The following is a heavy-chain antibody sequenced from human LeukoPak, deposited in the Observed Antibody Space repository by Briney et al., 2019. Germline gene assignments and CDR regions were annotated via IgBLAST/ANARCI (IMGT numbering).Heavy chain of an antibody. V-gene: IGHV4-34*01. D-gene: IGHD3-16*02. CDR3: ARGRSSSYYYYYYMDV. CDR2: INHSGST. J-gene: IGHJ6*03. Sequence: SETLSLTCAVYGGSFSGYYWSWIRQPPGKGLEWIGEINHSGSTNYNPSLKSRVTISGDTSKNQFSLKLSSVTAADTAMYYCARGRSSSYYYYYYMDVWGKGTTVTVSS. CDR1: GGSFSGYY.